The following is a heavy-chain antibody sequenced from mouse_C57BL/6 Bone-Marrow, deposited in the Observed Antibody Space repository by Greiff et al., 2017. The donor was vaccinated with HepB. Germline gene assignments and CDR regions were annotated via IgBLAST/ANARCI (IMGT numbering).Heavy chain of an antibody. J-gene: IGHJ2*01. CDR1: GFNIKDDY. CDR2: IDPENGDT. V-gene: IGHV14-4*01. CDR3: YYYGSSYDY. Sequence: EVQLVESGAELVRPGASVKLSCTASGFNIKDDYMHWVKQRPEQGLEWIGWIDPENGDTEYASKFQGKATITADTSSNTAYLQLSSLTSEDTAVYYCYYYGSSYDYWGQGTTLTVSS. D-gene: IGHD1-1*01.